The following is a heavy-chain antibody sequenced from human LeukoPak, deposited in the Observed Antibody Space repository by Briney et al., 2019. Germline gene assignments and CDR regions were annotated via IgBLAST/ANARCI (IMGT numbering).Heavy chain of an antibody. V-gene: IGHV3-23*01. Sequence: GGSLRLSCAASGLTLSNYAMSWVRQAPGKGLEWGSAISGSGGTTYYAESVKGRFPISRDNSTNTLYLQMNSLRAEDTAVYYCAKRGLRLAPDFDYWGQGTLVTVSS. J-gene: IGHJ4*02. CDR2: ISGSGGTT. CDR3: AKRGLRLAPDFDY. D-gene: IGHD5/OR15-5a*01. CDR1: GLTLSNYA.